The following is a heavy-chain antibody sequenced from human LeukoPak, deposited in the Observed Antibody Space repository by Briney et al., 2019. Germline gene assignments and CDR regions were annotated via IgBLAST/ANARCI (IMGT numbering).Heavy chain of an antibody. Sequence: ASVKVSCKASGYTFTGYYMHWVRQAPGQGLEWRGWINSNSGGTNYAQKFQGRVTMTRDTSISTAYMELSRLRSDDTAVYYCARGPYYDFWSGYYGYWGQGTLVTVSS. D-gene: IGHD3-3*01. CDR2: INSNSGGT. V-gene: IGHV1-2*02. CDR3: ARGPYYDFWSGYYGY. J-gene: IGHJ4*02. CDR1: GYTFTGYY.